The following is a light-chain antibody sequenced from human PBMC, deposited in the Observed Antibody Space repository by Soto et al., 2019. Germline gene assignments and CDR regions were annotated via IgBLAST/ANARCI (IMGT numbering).Light chain of an antibody. V-gene: IGLV1-40*01. CDR2: GNS. Sequence: QSVLAQPPSVSGAPGQKVTISCTGSSSNIGAGYDLHWYQQLPGTAPKLLLYGNSNRPSGVPDRFSGSKSGTPASLAITGLQAEDEADYYCQSYDSSLRAYVFGTGTKLTVL. CDR1: SSNIGAGYD. CDR3: QSYDSSLRAYV. J-gene: IGLJ1*01.